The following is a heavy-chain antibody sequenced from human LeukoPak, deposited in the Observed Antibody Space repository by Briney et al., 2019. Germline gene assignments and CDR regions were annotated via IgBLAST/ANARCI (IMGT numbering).Heavy chain of an antibody. D-gene: IGHD1-26*01. CDR1: GFTFTNFG. Sequence: AGGSLRLSCVASGFTFTNFGMMWVRQAPGKGLVWVSYINSDGRSTTYADSVKGRFTISRDNAKNTLYLQMNSLRAEDTAICYCTRNYNGMSYWGQGTLVIVSS. V-gene: IGHV3-74*01. CDR2: INSDGRST. CDR3: TRNYNGMSY. J-gene: IGHJ4*02.